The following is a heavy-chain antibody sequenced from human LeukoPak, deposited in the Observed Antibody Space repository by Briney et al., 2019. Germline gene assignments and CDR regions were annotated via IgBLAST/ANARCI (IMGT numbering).Heavy chain of an antibody. CDR2: ISYSGGT. Sequence: PSETLSLTCNVSGGSISGDYWSWIRQPPGKRLEWIGYISYSGGTDYNPSLRSRATISVDASKNQFSLKLNSVTAADTAVYYCAIYEGPYCSSTSCYANWFDPWGQGTLVTVSS. J-gene: IGHJ5*02. V-gene: IGHV4-59*01. D-gene: IGHD2-2*01. CDR1: GGSISGDY. CDR3: AIYEGPYCSSTSCYANWFDP.